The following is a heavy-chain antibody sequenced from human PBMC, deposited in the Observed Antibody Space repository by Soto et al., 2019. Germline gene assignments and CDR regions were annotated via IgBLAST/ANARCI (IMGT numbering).Heavy chain of an antibody. CDR1: GFTFSSYS. V-gene: IGHV3-21*01. Sequence: GGSLRLSCAASGFTFSSYSMNWVRQAPGKGLEWVSSISSSSYIYYADSVKGRFTISRDNAKNSLYLQMNSLRAEDTAVYYCARDGYSYGSGIFDYWGQGTLVTVSS. J-gene: IGHJ4*02. D-gene: IGHD5-18*01. CDR3: ARDGYSYGSGIFDY. CDR2: ISSSSYI.